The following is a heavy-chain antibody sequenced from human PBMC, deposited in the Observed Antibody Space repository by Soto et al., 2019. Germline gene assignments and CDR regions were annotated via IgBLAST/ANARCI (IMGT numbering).Heavy chain of an antibody. V-gene: IGHV4-30-2*01. Sequence: SENLSLTCAVSAGSISSDGYSWSWIRQPPGKGLEWIGYIYHSGSTYYNPSLKSRVTISVDRSKNQFSLKLSSVTAADTAVYYCARVPDRWGQGTLVT. D-gene: IGHD2-2*01. CDR3: ARVPDR. J-gene: IGHJ5*02. CDR2: IYHSGST. CDR1: AGSISSDGYS.